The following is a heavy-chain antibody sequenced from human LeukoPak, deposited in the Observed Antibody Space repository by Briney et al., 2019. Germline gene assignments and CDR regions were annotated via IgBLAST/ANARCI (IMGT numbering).Heavy chain of an antibody. CDR2: TYYRSKWYN. D-gene: IGHD3-10*01. CDR1: GDSFSSNSAA. J-gene: IGHJ2*01. Sequence: SQTLSLTCAISGDSFSSNSAAWNWIRQSPSRGLEWLGRTYYRSKWYNEYAVSVKSRITINPDTSKNQFSLQLNSVTPEDTAVYYCARGGWELLSHYWYFDLWGRGTLVTVSS. CDR3: ARGGWELLSHYWYFDL. V-gene: IGHV6-1*01.